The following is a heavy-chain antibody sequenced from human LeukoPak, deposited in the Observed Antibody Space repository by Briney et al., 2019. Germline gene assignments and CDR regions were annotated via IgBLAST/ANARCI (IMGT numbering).Heavy chain of an antibody. CDR2: IIPILGIA. D-gene: IGHD3-3*01. CDR3: ARGTYYDFWSGPGDYYFDY. V-gene: IGHV1-69*04. Sequence: SVKVSCKASGYSFTSFGISWVRQAPGQGLEWMGRIIPILGIANYAQKFQGRVTITADKSTSTAYEELSSLRSEDTAVYYCARGTYYDFWSGPGDYYFDYWGQGTLVTVSS. CDR1: GYSFTSFG. J-gene: IGHJ4*02.